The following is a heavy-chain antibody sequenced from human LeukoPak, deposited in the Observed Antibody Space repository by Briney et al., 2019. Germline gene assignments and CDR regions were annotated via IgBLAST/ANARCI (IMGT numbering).Heavy chain of an antibody. V-gene: IGHV4-59*01. CDR3: AGGHYPLEY. Sequence: SETLSLTCSVSGGSINSGYWSWIRQPPGKGMEWIGLLYPSGSTNYNPSLKSRVTISVDTSRTQFSLKLSSMTAADTAVYYCAGGHYPLEYWGQGTLVTVSS. J-gene: IGHJ4*02. CDR2: LYPSGST. CDR1: GGSINSGY. D-gene: IGHD1-26*01.